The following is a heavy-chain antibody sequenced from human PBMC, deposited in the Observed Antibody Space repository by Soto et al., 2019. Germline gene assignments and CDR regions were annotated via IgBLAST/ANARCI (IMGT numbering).Heavy chain of an antibody. CDR2: IIPFIRAS. CDR1: GDTFGSYA. Sequence: QVLLVQSGAEVKKPGSSVKVSCKTSGDTFGSYAISWVRQAPGQGLEWMGGIIPFIRASNYAQKFQGRVTITADESTNTVQMDLSSLRFEDTAVYYCARNLRYFGSGSFFRGMDVWGQGTTVTVSS. V-gene: IGHV1-69*01. J-gene: IGHJ6*02. CDR3: ARNLRYFGSGSFFRGMDV. D-gene: IGHD3-10*01.